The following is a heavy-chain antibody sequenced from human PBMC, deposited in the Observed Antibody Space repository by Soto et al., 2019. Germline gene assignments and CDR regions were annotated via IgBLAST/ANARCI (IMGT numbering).Heavy chain of an antibody. V-gene: IGHV1-3*01. CDR2: INAGNGNT. J-gene: IGHJ5*02. CDR3: ARVGIPRYGDDVFDP. D-gene: IGHD4-17*01. CDR1: GYTFTSYA. Sequence: QVQLVQSGAEVKKPGASVKVSCKASGYTFTSYAMHWVRQAPGQRLEWMGWINAGNGNTKYSQKFQGRVTITRDTSESTAYMELSSLRSEDTAVYYCARVGIPRYGDDVFDPWGQGTLVTVSS.